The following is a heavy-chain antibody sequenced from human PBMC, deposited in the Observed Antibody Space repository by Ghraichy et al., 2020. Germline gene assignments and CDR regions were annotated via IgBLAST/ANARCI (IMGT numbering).Heavy chain of an antibody. J-gene: IGHJ4*02. CDR2: ISSSSSYI. V-gene: IGHV3-21*01. D-gene: IGHD5-24*01. Sequence: GESLNISCAASGFTFSSYSMNWVRQAPGKGLEWVSSISSSSSYIYYADSVKGRFTISRDNAKNSLYLQMNSLRAEDTAVYYCARDREGDGYNKGWGQGTLVTVSS. CDR3: ARDREGDGYNKG. CDR1: GFTFSSYS.